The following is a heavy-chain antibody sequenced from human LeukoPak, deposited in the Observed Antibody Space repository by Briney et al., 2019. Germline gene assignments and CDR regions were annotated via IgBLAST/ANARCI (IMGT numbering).Heavy chain of an antibody. Sequence: GGSLRLSCAASGFTFSSYAMHWVRQAPGKGLEGVAVISYDGSNQYYADSVKGRFTISRDNSKNTLYLQMNSLRVEDMAVYYCARDLGEWEFDWGQGTLVTASS. CDR2: ISYDGSNQ. V-gene: IGHV3-30*04. CDR3: ARDLGEWEFD. J-gene: IGHJ4*02. CDR1: GFTFSSYA. D-gene: IGHD3-16*01.